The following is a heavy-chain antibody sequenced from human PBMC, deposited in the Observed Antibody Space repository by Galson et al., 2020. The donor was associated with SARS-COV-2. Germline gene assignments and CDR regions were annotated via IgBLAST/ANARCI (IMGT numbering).Heavy chain of an antibody. CDR3: ARRGDDFWSGYHEYNFDY. CDR2: IKQDGSEK. J-gene: IGHJ4*02. CDR1: GFTFSSYW. V-gene: IGHV3-7*01. Sequence: GGSLRLSCAASGFTFSSYWMSWVRQAPGKGLEWVANIKQDGSEKYYVDSVKGRFTISRDNAKNSLYLQMNSLRAEDTAVYYCARRGDDFWSGYHEYNFDYWGQGTLVTVSS. D-gene: IGHD3-3*01.